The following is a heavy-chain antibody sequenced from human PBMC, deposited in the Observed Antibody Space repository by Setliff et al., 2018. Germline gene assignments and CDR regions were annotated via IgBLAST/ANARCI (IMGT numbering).Heavy chain of an antibody. Sequence: GGSLRLSCADSGFTFSDYYMSWIRQAPGKGLEWVANIKQDGSEKYYVDSVKGRFTISRDNAKNSLYLQMNSLRAEDTAVYYCAGSSGWLYYFDYWGQGTLVTVSS. J-gene: IGHJ4*02. CDR3: AGSSGWLYYFDY. CDR2: IKQDGSEK. D-gene: IGHD6-19*01. CDR1: GFTFSDYY. V-gene: IGHV3-7*01.